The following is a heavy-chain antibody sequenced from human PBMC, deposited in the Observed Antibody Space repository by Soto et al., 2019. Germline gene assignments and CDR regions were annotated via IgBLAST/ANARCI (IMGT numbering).Heavy chain of an antibody. CDR2: ISYDGSNK. V-gene: IGHV3-30*18. J-gene: IGHJ4*02. CDR3: AKGESQDYYDSSVY. D-gene: IGHD3-22*01. CDR1: GFTFSSYG. Sequence: HPGGSLRLSCAASGFTFSSYGMHWVRQAPGKGLEWVAVISYDGSNKYYADSVKGRFTISRDNSKNTLYLQMNSLRAEDTAVYYCAKGESQDYYDSSVYWGQGT.